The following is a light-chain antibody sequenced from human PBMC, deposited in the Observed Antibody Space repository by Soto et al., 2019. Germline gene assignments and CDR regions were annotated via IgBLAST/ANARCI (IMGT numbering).Light chain of an antibody. V-gene: IGKV3-11*01. CDR2: DAS. CDR1: QSVSSY. Sequence: EIVLTQSPATLSLSPGERATLSCRASQSVSSYLAWYQQKPGQAPRLLIYDASNRATGIPARFSGSRSGTDVTLTISSLEPEDFAVDYCQQRSNWPPWTFGQGTKVEIK. J-gene: IGKJ1*01. CDR3: QQRSNWPPWT.